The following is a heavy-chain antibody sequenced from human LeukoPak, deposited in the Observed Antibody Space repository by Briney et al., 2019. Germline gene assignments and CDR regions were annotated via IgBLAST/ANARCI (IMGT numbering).Heavy chain of an antibody. Sequence: SETLSLTCTVSGGSISSSSYYWGWIRLPPEKGLEWIGIINHSGSTHYNTSLKSRVTISVDTSTNQFSLHLRSVTAADTALYYCARVGYCSGGKCQNWFDPWGQGTLVTVSS. CDR3: ARVGYCSGGKCQNWFDP. D-gene: IGHD2-15*01. CDR1: GGSISSSSYY. CDR2: INHSGST. J-gene: IGHJ5*02. V-gene: IGHV4-39*07.